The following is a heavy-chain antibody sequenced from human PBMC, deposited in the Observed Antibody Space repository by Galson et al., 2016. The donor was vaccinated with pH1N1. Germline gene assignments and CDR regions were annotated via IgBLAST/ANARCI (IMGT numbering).Heavy chain of an antibody. CDR2: ISGSGFST. J-gene: IGHJ4*02. V-gene: IGHV3-23*01. Sequence: SLRLSCAASGFTSTNYGMSWVRQAPGKGLEWVSHISGSGFSTYYTDSVKGRFTISRDNSKNTLYLQMNSLRADDTAVYYCAKDYSTYFPQSGHFDNWGQGTLVTVSS. CDR1: GFTSTNYG. D-gene: IGHD2/OR15-2a*01. CDR3: AKDYSTYFPQSGHFDN.